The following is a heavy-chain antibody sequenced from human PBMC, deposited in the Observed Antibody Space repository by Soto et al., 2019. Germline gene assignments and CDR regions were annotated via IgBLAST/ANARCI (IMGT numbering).Heavy chain of an antibody. J-gene: IGHJ6*02. CDR2: IYYSGST. CDR1: GGSISSSSYY. D-gene: IGHD3-9*01. Sequence: QLQLQESGPGLVKPSETLSLTCTVSGGSISSSSYYWGWIRQPPGKGLEWIGSIYYSGSTYYNPSLKSRVTIXXDXSXXQFSLKLSPVTAADTAVYYCARHRNYDILTDGMDVWGQGTTVTVSS. CDR3: ARHRNYDILTDGMDV. V-gene: IGHV4-39*01.